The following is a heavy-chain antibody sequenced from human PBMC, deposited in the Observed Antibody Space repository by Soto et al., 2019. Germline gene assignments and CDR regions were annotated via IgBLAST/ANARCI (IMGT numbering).Heavy chain of an antibody. Sequence: ASVKVSCKASGYTFSSYAMHWVRQAPGQRPEWMGWINAGYGNTKYSQKFQGRVTITRDTSASTAYMELSSLRSEDTAVYYCARLGSSGPAVLNYWGQGTMVTVYS. D-gene: IGHD2-2*01. CDR2: INAGYGNT. V-gene: IGHV1-3*01. CDR1: GYTFSSYA. J-gene: IGHJ4*02. CDR3: ARLGSSGPAVLNY.